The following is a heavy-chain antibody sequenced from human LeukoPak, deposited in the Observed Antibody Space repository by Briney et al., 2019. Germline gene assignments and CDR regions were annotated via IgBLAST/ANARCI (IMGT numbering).Heavy chain of an antibody. CDR2: IYYSGST. CDR1: GGSISSSSYY. D-gene: IGHD2-8*01. Sequence: SETLSLTCTVSGGSISSSSYYWGWIRQPPGKGLEWIGSIYYSGSTYYNPSLKSRVTISVDTSKNQFSLKLSSVTAADTAVYYCAKDGCTNGVCGYYFDYWGQGTLVTVSS. J-gene: IGHJ4*02. CDR3: AKDGCTNGVCGYYFDY. V-gene: IGHV4-39*07.